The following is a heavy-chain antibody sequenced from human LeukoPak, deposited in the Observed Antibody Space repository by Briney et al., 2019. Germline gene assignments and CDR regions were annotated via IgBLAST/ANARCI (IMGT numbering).Heavy chain of an antibody. D-gene: IGHD6-13*01. CDR3: ARHHRLYSSSWYRPFWFDP. CDR1: GGSFSGYY. Sequence: KPSETLSLTCAVYGGSFSGYYWSWIRQPPGKGLEWIGEINHSGSTNYNPSLKSRVTISVDTSKNQFSLKLSSVTAADTAVYYCARHHRLYSSSWYRPFWFDPWGQGTLVTVSS. J-gene: IGHJ5*02. CDR2: INHSGST. V-gene: IGHV4-34*01.